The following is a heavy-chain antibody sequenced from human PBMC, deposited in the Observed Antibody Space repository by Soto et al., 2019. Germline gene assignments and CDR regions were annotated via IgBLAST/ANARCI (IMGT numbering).Heavy chain of an antibody. CDR1: GFTFSSYA. D-gene: IGHD4-17*01. CDR3: AKEETVLVNYYYYYGMDV. Sequence: EVQLLESGGGLVQPGGSLRLSCAASGFTFSSYAMSWVRQAPGMWLEWVSVISGSGYATYYADSVKGRFTVSRDNSNNTVYLQMNSLRAEDTAVYYCAKEETVLVNYYYYYGMDVWGQGTTVTVSS. V-gene: IGHV3-23*01. J-gene: IGHJ6*02. CDR2: ISGSGYAT.